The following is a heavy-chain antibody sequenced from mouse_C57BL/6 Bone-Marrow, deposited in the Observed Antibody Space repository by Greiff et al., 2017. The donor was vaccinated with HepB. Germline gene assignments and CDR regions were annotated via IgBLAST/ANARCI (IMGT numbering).Heavy chain of an antibody. CDR2: MWSGGST. V-gene: IGHV2-2*01. J-gene: IGHJ1*03. CDR3: ARRDYGSSYVDWYFDV. Sequence: QVQLQQSGPGLVQPSQSLSISCTVSGFSLTSYGVHWVRQSPGKGLEWLGVMWSGGSTDYNAAFISRLITSKDNSKSKVFFKMNSQQADDTAIYYCARRDYGSSYVDWYFDVWGTGTTVTVSS. D-gene: IGHD1-1*01. CDR1: GFSLTSYG.